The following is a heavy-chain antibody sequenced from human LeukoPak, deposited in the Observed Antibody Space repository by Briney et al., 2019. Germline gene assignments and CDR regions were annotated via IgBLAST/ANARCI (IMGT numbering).Heavy chain of an antibody. V-gene: IGHV3-21*01. D-gene: IGHD2-2*01. J-gene: IGHJ3*02. CDR1: GFTFSSYS. CDR3: ARGSTSLAAFDI. CDR2: ISSSSSYI. Sequence: GGSLRLSCAASGFTFSSYSMNWVRQAPGKGLEWVSSISSSSSYIYYADSVKGRFTISRDNAKNSLYLQMNSLRAEDTAVYHCARGSTSLAAFDIWGQGTMVTVSS.